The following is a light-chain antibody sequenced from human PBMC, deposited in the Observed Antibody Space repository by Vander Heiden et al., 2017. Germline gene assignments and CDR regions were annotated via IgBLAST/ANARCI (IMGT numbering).Light chain of an antibody. CDR3: CSYAGSYTWV. Sequence: HSALTQPRSVSGSPGRSVTISCSGTSSDVGAYDYVSWYQQHPGKASKLLIYDVTKWPSGVPDRFSGSKSGNTATLTISGLLTEDEADYYCCSYAGSYTWVFGGGTKVTVL. CDR2: DVT. J-gene: IGLJ3*02. V-gene: IGLV2-11*01. CDR1: SSDVGAYDY.